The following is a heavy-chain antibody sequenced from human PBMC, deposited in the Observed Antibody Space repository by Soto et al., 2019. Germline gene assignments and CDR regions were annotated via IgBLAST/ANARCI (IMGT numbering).Heavy chain of an antibody. D-gene: IGHD3-22*01. J-gene: IGHJ4*02. Sequence: PSETLSLTCAVYGGSFSDYSWTWIRQPPGKGLEWIGEINHSGSTYYNPSLKSRVTISVDTSKNQFSLKLTSVTAADTAVYYCARAQTRYYYDSSGYYTKRYYFDYWGQGTLVTVSS. CDR1: GGSFSDYS. CDR3: ARAQTRYYYDSSGYYTKRYYFDY. CDR2: INHSGST. V-gene: IGHV4-34*01.